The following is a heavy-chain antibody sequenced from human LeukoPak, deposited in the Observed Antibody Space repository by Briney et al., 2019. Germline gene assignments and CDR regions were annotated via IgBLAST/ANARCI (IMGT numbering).Heavy chain of an antibody. CDR1: GFTFSSYG. V-gene: IGHV3-33*01. D-gene: IGHD1-7*01. Sequence: GGSLRLSCAASGFTFSSYGMHWVRQAPGKGLEWVAGIRYDGSSEYYADSVKGRFTISRDNSKNTLYLQMSSLRAEDTAVYYCARDNWDYGVHAFDIWGQGTMVPVSS. J-gene: IGHJ3*02. CDR2: IRYDGSSE. CDR3: ARDNWDYGVHAFDI.